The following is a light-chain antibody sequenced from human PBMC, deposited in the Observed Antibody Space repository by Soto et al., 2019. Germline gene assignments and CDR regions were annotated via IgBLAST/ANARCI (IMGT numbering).Light chain of an antibody. J-gene: IGKJ1*01. Sequence: DIQMTQSPSTLSASVGDRVTITCRASQSISSWLAWYQQKPGKAPKVLIYKASSLESGVPSRFSGSGSGTEFTLPISSLQPDDFGTYYCQQYNNYPRTFGQGTKVEV. CDR1: QSISSW. CDR3: QQYNNYPRT. V-gene: IGKV1-5*03. CDR2: KAS.